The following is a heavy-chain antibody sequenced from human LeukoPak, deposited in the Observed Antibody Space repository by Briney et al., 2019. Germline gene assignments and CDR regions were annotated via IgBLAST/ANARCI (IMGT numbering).Heavy chain of an antibody. CDR2: INPKSGDT. V-gene: IGHV1-2*02. Sequence: ASVKVSCKASGYSFSDNYIHWVRQAPGQGLEYMGWINPKSGDTNFSQRFKGRVTMTSDTSISTAYMEMRKLGSDDTAVYFCARGKDDSTGHYGAFDVWGHGTVVTVSS. CDR1: GYSFSDNY. D-gene: IGHD3-22*01. J-gene: IGHJ3*01. CDR3: ARGKDDSTGHYGAFDV.